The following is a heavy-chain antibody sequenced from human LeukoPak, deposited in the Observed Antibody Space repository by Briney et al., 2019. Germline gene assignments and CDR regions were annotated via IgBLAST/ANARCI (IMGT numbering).Heavy chain of an antibody. CDR1: GYSISSGYY. V-gene: IGHV4-38-2*02. CDR3: ARHGTATRDYYYGMDV. D-gene: IGHD6-6*01. CDR2: IYHSGST. J-gene: IGHJ6*02. Sequence: SETLSLTCTVSGYSISSGYYWGWIRQPPGKGLEWIGSIYHSGSTYYNPSLKSRVTISVDTSKNQFSLKLSSVTAADTAVYYCARHGTATRDYYYGMDVWGQGTTVTVSS.